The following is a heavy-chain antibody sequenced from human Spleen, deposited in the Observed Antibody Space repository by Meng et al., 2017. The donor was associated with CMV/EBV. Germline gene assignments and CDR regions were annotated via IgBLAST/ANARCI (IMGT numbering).Heavy chain of an antibody. D-gene: IGHD5-24*01. J-gene: IGHJ4*02. CDR1: GYTFTSYG. V-gene: IGHV1-2*02. CDR2: INPDSGGT. CDR3: ARDLRGDGIYFDS. Sequence: ASVKVSCKASGYTFTSYGISWVRQAPGQGLEWMGRINPDSGGTDFAQNFHGRVTMSRDTSISTAYLELTRLKSDDTAMFYCARDLRGDGIYFDSWGQGTLVTVSS.